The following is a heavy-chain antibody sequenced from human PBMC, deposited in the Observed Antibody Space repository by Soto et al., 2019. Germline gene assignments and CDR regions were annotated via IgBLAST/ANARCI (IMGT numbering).Heavy chain of an antibody. CDR3: ARACLNGICYTQGLDL. CDR1: GGSISSSNW. D-gene: IGHD2-8*01. J-gene: IGHJ4*02. V-gene: IGHV4-4*02. Sequence: QVQLQESGPGLVKPSGTLSLTCGVSGGSISSSNWWSWVRQPPGKGLEWIGEIHHSGISKYNPSLQSRLTIALDKSKNHCSLHLTSVTAADTSVYYCARACLNGICYTQGLDLWGQGTLVLVSS. CDR2: IHHSGIS.